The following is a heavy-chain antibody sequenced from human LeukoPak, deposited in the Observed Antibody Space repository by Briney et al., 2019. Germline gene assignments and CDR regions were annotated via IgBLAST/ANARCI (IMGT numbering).Heavy chain of an antibody. CDR2: VNPNSGDT. Sequence: VASVKVFCEASGYTFTDYYIHWVRQAPGQGLEWMAFVNPNSGDTYSAPKFQGRVTMTRDTSITTASMELRWLSSDDTAVYYCATGVATAFTYWGQGTLVTVYS. CDR3: ATGVATAFTY. V-gene: IGHV1-2*02. CDR1: GYTFTDYY. D-gene: IGHD5-18*01. J-gene: IGHJ4*02.